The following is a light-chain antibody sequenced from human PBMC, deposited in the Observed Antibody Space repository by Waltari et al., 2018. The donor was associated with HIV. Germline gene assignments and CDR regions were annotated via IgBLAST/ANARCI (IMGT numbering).Light chain of an antibody. CDR2: QAS. CDR1: QSVRSY. Sequence: EIVLTQSPATLSLSPGERASLACRASQSVRSYLAWYQQKPGQAPRPLIYQASPTATGIPARFSGSGSGTDFTLTISSLEPKDFAVYYCQERSNWPALTFGGGTKVEIK. CDR3: QERSNWPALT. V-gene: IGKV3-11*01. J-gene: IGKJ4*01.